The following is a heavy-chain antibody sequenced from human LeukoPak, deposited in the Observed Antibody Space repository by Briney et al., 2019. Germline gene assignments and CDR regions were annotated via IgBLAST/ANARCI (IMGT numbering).Heavy chain of an antibody. V-gene: IGHV3-20*04. CDR2: INWNGGST. D-gene: IGHD5-18*01. J-gene: IGHJ4*02. CDR3: ARARGGYSYGYEGFDY. Sequence: GGSLRLSCAASGFTFDDYGMSWVRQAPGKGLDWVSGINWNGGSTGYADSVKGRFTISRDNAKNSLYLQMNSLRAEDTALYYCARARGGYSYGYEGFDYWGQGTLVTVSS. CDR1: GFTFDDYG.